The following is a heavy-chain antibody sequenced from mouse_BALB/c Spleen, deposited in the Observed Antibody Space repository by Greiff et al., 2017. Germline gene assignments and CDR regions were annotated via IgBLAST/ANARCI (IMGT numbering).Heavy chain of an antibody. V-gene: IGHV1-26*01. D-gene: IGHD1-1*01. CDR3: PITTVVAPGYFDV. CDR1: GYTFTDYY. J-gene: IGHJ1*01. CDR2: VNPNNGGT. Sequence: EVQLQQSGPELVKPGASVKISCKASGYTFTDYYMNWVKQSHGKSLEWIGLVNPNNGGTSYNQKFKGKATLTVDKSSSTAYMELRSLTSEDSAVYYGPITTVVAPGYFDVWGAGTTVTVSS.